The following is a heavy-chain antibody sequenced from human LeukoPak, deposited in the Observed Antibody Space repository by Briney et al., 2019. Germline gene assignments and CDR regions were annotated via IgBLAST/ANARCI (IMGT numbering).Heavy chain of an antibody. D-gene: IGHD4-17*01. CDR1: GFTFSSYS. J-gene: IGHJ5*02. Sequence: GGSLRLSCAASGFTFSSYSMNWVRQAPGKGLEWVSSISSSSSYIYYADSVKGRFTISRDNAKNSLYLQMNSLRAEDTAVYYCARVDYGDYVGAADPWGQGTLVTVSS. CDR3: ARVDYGDYVGAADP. V-gene: IGHV3-21*01. CDR2: ISSSSSYI.